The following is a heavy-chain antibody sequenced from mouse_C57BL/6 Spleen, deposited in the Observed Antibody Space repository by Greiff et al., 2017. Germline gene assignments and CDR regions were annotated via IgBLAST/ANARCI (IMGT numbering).Heavy chain of an antibody. CDR3: ARSYSNYGYFDV. J-gene: IGHJ1*03. V-gene: IGHV1-20*01. CDR2: INPYNGDT. CDR1: GYSFTGYF. D-gene: IGHD2-5*01. Sequence: EVQLQQSGPELVKPGDSVKISCKASGYSFTGYFMNWVMQSHGKSLEWIGRINPYNGDTFYNQKFKGKATLTVDKSSSTAHMELRSLTSEDSAVYYCARSYSNYGYFDVWGTGTTVTVSS.